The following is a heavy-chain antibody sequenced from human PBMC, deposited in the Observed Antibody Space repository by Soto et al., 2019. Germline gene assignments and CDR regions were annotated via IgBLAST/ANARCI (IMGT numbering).Heavy chain of an antibody. D-gene: IGHD3-10*01. Sequence: SETLSLTCTVSGGSISSGGYYWSWIRRHPGKGLEWSGYIYYSGSTYYNPSLKSRVTISVDTSKNQFSLQLSSVTAADTAVYFCAREDVGGNRESSGLDVWGQETTLPISS. CDR3: AREDVGGNRESSGLDV. CDR1: GGSISSGGYY. V-gene: IGHV4-30-4*08. J-gene: IGHJ6*02. CDR2: IYYSGST.